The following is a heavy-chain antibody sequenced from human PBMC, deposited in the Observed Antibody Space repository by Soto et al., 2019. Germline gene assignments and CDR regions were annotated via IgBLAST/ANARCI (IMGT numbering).Heavy chain of an antibody. V-gene: IGHV4-34*01. J-gene: IGHJ4*02. CDR1: SRSFRDYY. CDR2: INHSGTT. Sequence: SETLSLTXAVYSRSFRDYYWTWIRQPPGKGLEFIGEINHSGTTHYNPSLKSRVTVSVDTSKNHFSLKMNSVTAADTAVYYCARSPKFTDFPYYFDFWGQGTLVTVSS. CDR3: ARSPKFTDFPYYFDF. D-gene: IGHD2-21*01.